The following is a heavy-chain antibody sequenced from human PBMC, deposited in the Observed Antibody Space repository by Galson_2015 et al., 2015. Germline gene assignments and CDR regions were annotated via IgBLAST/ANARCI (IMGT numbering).Heavy chain of an antibody. V-gene: IGHV6-1*01. D-gene: IGHD3-10*01. CDR1: GDSVSSGNTA. CDR2: TYFRSKWFS. CDR3: TRGITLVRGPSDDS. Sequence: CAISGDSVSSGNTAWNWIRQSPSRGLEWLGRTYFRSKWFSEYATSVRGRISISADTSKNQFSLQFNSLTPEDTAVYYCTRGITLVRGPSDDSWGQGTPVTVSS. J-gene: IGHJ4*02.